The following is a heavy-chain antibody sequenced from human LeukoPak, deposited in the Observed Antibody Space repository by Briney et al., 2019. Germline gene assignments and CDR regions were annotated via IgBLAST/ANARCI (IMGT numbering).Heavy chain of an antibody. CDR1: GFAFSRSW. Sequence: GGSLRLSCAASGFAFSRSWMTWIRQAPGKGLEFVANIKEDGGRENFASSVKGRFTISRDNAKDSLYLQMNNLRVEDTAVYYCARDGGYSAFDYWGQGALVTVSS. J-gene: IGHJ4*02. V-gene: IGHV3-7*01. CDR2: IKEDGGRE. D-gene: IGHD1-26*01. CDR3: ARDGGYSAFDY.